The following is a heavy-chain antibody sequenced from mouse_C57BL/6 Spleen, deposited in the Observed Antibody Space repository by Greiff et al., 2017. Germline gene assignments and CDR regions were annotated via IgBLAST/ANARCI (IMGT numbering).Heavy chain of an antibody. Sequence: EVMLVESGGGLVKPGGSLKLSCAASGFTFSDYGMHWVRQAPEKGLEWVAYISSGSSTIYYADTVKGRFTISRDNAKNTLFVQMTSLRSEDTAMYYCARDSEYAMDYWGQGTSVTVSS. V-gene: IGHV5-17*01. CDR3: ARDSEYAMDY. J-gene: IGHJ4*01. D-gene: IGHD3-1*01. CDR2: ISSGSSTI. CDR1: GFTFSDYG.